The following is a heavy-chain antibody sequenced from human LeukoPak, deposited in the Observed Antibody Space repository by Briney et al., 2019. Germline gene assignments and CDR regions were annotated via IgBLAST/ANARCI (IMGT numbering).Heavy chain of an antibody. CDR1: GFTFSSYA. CDR2: ISYDGSNK. J-gene: IGHJ4*02. CDR3: ASSRDGYTPGLDY. V-gene: IGHV3-30*14. Sequence: GGSLRLSCAASGFTFSSYAMHWVRQAPGKGLEWVAVISYDGSNKYYADSVKGRFTISRDNSKNTLYLQMNSLRAEDTAVYYCASSRDGYTPGLDYWGQGTLVTVSS. D-gene: IGHD5-24*01.